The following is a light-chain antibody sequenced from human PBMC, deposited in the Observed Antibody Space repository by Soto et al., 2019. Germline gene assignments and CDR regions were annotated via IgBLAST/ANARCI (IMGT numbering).Light chain of an antibody. CDR1: QHVPNY. J-gene: IGKJ2*02. CDR2: DFS. V-gene: IGKV3-11*01. CDR3: HQRNSWPRST. Sequence: EIVLTQSPVTLSLPPGERATLSCRASQHVPNYLAWYQQKPGQPPRLLIYDFSNRSTGIPARFSGSGSGTDFTLTISSLQPEDSAVYYCHQRNSWPRSTFGQGTKLQIK.